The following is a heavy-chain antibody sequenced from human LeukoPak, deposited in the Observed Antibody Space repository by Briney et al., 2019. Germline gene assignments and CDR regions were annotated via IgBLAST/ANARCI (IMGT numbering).Heavy chain of an antibody. V-gene: IGHV3-33*08. CDR1: GFTFSTYG. D-gene: IGHD4-11*01. CDR3: ARGGPRGFVTNLFDY. CDR2: IWYDGSNK. J-gene: IGHJ4*02. Sequence: GRSLRLSCAASGFTFSTYGMHWVRQAPGKGLEWVAVIWYDGSNKYYADSVKGRFTISRDNSKNTLYLQMNSLRAEDTAVYYCARGGPRGFVTNLFDYWGQGTLVTVSS.